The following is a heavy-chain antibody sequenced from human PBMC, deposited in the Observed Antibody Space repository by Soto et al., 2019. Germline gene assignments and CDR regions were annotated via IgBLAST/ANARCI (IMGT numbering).Heavy chain of an antibody. CDR2: IYYSGST. Sequence: SETLSLTCTVSGGSISSYYWSWIRQPPGKGLEWIGYIYYSGSTNYNPSLKSRVTISVDTSKNQFSLKLSSVTAADTAVYYCARTLVVPAANLLGDAFDIWGQGTMVTVSS. CDR3: ARTLVVPAANLLGDAFDI. V-gene: IGHV4-59*01. D-gene: IGHD2-2*01. CDR1: GGSISSYY. J-gene: IGHJ3*02.